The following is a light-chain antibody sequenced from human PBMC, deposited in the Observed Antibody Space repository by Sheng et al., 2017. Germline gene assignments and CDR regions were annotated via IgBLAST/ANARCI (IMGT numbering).Light chain of an antibody. CDR1: QSISTY. J-gene: IGKJ5*01. CDR3: QQSYSNPVT. CDR2: LHP. Sequence: DIQMTQSPSSLSASVGDRVTLTCRASQSISTYLHWYQQSQGKPLSSCSILHPICKVVSHQGSVAVDLGQISSLTISGLQPEDFATYYCQQSYSNPVTFGQGTRLEIE. V-gene: IGKV1-39*01.